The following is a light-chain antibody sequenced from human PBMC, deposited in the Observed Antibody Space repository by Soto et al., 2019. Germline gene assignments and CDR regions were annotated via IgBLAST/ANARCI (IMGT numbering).Light chain of an antibody. CDR3: SSYTNTNTVV. CDR1: SSDVGGYDY. V-gene: IGLV2-14*03. J-gene: IGLJ2*01. CDR2: NVN. Sequence: QSVLTQVASVSGSPGQSITISCTGTSSDVGGYDYVSWYQQHPGKAPKLMIYNVNYRPSGVSDRFSGSKSGDTASLTISGLQAEDEANYYCSSYTNTNTVVFVGGTKLTVL.